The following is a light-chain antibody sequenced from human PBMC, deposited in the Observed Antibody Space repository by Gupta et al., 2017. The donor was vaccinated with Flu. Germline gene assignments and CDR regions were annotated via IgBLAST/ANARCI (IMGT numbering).Light chain of an antibody. J-gene: IGLJ1*01. CDR3: CSHAGTYTFV. CDR2: DVF. CDR1: SSDVGRFDY. V-gene: IGLV2-11*01. Sequence: SVTISCTGTSSDVGRFDYVSWYQKHPGKAPQLMIYDVFKRPSGVPDRFSGSQSGNTASLTISGLQAEDEADYYCCSHAGTYTFVFGTGTQVTVL.